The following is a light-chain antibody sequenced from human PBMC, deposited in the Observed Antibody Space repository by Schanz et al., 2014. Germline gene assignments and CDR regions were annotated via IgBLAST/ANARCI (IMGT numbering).Light chain of an antibody. CDR1: QSVTNN. V-gene: IGKV3D-15*01. Sequence: EIVMTQSPATLSVSPGERATLSCRASQSVTNNLAWYQQKPGQAPRLLINGASSRATGIPDRFSGSGSGTEFTLTISSLQSEDSAVYYCQQYNYWPDTFGQGTKLEIK. CDR2: GAS. J-gene: IGKJ2*01. CDR3: QQYNYWPDT.